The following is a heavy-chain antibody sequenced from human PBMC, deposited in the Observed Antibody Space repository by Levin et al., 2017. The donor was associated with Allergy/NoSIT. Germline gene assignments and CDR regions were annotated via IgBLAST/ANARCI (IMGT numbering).Heavy chain of an antibody. CDR1: GFTFSTYA. D-gene: IGHD1-14*01. CDR2: ISASGDNT. Sequence: GGSLRLSCAASGFTFSTYAMSWVRQAPGEGLEWVSTISASGDNTYYAASVKGRFTISRDNSMHTLYLQMNSLRAEDTAVYSCAKGGTSINSAFAIWGQGTMVTVSS. J-gene: IGHJ3*02. V-gene: IGHV3-23*01. CDR3: AKGGTSINSAFAI.